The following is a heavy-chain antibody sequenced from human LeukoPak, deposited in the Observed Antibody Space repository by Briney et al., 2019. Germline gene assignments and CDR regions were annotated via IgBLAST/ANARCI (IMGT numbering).Heavy chain of an antibody. CDR2: ISYDGSNK. D-gene: IGHD6-13*01. Sequence: GGSLRLSCAASGFTFSSYAMHWVRQAPGKGLEWVAVISYDGSNKYYADSVKGRFTISRDNSKNTLYLQMNSLRAEDTAVYYCAKDRSSSWTRSLVDYWGQGTLVTVSS. CDR3: AKDRSSSWTRSLVDY. CDR1: GFTFSSYA. J-gene: IGHJ4*02. V-gene: IGHV3-30-3*01.